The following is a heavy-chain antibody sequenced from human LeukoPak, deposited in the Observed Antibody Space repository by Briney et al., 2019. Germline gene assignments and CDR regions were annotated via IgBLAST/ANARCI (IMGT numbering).Heavy chain of an antibody. D-gene: IGHD1-26*01. J-gene: IGHJ5*02. CDR1: GDTFTSDY. Sequence: GASVKVSCKASGDTFTSDYMNWVRQAPGQGLECMGVVHSSGGVIKYAQEFQDRVTMTRDTSTSTVYMELSSLRSEDTAVYYCAGSSHQRNWFDPWGQGTLVIVSS. CDR2: VHSSGGVI. CDR3: AGSSHQRNWFDP. V-gene: IGHV1-46*01.